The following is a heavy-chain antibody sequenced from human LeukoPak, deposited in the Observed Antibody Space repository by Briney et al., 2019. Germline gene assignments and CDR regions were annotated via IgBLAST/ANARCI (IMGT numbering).Heavy chain of an antibody. Sequence: PSETLSLTCIASSGSISSSSYYWGWIRQPPGKGLEWIGSIYYSGSTYYNPSLKSRVTISVDTSKNQFSLKLSSVTAADTAVYYCAREVDYYYYGMDVWGQGTTVTVSS. CDR1: SGSISSSSYY. CDR2: IYYSGST. CDR3: AREVDYYYYGMDV. V-gene: IGHV4-39*07. J-gene: IGHJ6*02. D-gene: IGHD2-2*01.